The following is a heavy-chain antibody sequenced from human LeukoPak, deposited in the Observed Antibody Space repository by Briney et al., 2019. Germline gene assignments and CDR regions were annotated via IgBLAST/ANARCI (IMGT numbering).Heavy chain of an antibody. Sequence: PGGSLRLSCAASGFTFSIYATSWVRQAPGKGLEWVSNISGSGGSTYFADSVKGRFSISRDNSKNTLFLQMNSLRDEETAVYYCVKGGQRYDFWRFDYWGQGTVVTVSS. CDR3: VKGGQRYDFWRFDY. CDR2: ISGSGGST. J-gene: IGHJ4*02. V-gene: IGHV3-23*01. CDR1: GFTFSIYA. D-gene: IGHD3-3*01.